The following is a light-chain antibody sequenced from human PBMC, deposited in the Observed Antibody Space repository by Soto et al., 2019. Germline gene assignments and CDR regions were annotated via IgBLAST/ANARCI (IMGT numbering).Light chain of an antibody. Sequence: QSVLTQPASVSGSPGQSITISCTGTSSDVGGYNYVSWYQQHPGKAPKLMIYEVSNRPSGVSNRFSGSKSGNTASLTISGLQAEDKADYYCSSYTSSSTPYVFGTGTKVNVL. CDR3: SSYTSSSTPYV. CDR2: EVS. V-gene: IGLV2-14*01. J-gene: IGLJ1*01. CDR1: SSDVGGYNY.